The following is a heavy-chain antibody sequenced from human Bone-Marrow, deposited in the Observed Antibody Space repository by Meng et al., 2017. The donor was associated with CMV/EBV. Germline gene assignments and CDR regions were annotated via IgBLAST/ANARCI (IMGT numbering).Heavy chain of an antibody. Sequence: GESLKISCAASGFTFSSYWMSWVRQAPGKGLEWVANIKQDGSEKYYVDSVKGRFTISRDNAKNSLYLQMNSLRAEDTAVYYCAREKEGGWFDPGGQETLGTVSS. J-gene: IGHJ5*02. V-gene: IGHV3-7*01. CDR1: GFTFSSYW. CDR2: IKQDGSEK. CDR3: AREKEGGWFDP.